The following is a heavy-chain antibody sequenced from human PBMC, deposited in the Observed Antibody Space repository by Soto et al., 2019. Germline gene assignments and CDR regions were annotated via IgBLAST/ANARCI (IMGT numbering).Heavy chain of an antibody. Sequence: EVQLLESGGGLVQPGGSLRLSCAASGFTFSSYAMSWVRQAPGKGLEWVSAISGSGGSTYYADSVKGRFTIPRDNSKNALYLQMNSLRAEDTAVYYCARPSGLAGVDYWGQGTLVTVSS. J-gene: IGHJ4*02. CDR2: ISGSGGST. V-gene: IGHV3-23*01. CDR1: GFTFSSYA. D-gene: IGHD6-19*01. CDR3: ARPSGLAGVDY.